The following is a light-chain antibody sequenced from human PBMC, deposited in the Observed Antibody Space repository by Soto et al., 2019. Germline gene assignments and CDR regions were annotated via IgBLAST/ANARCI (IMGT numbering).Light chain of an antibody. V-gene: IGLV2-11*01. CDR3: QAYDVSLSGSL. Sequence: QSALTQPRSVSGSPGQSVTISCTGTNSDVGAYTFVSWYQQLPGKAPKLIISAVSYRPSGVPDRFSGSKSGTSASLDITGLQAEDEADYYCQAYDVSLSGSLFGGGTKLTVL. CDR2: AVS. J-gene: IGLJ2*01. CDR1: NSDVGAYTF.